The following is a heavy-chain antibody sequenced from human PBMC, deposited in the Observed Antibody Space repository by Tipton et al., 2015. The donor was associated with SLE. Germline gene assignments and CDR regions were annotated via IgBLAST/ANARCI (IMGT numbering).Heavy chain of an antibody. D-gene: IGHD3-3*01. V-gene: IGHV4-61*09. CDR2: INPSGST. CDR1: GGSISSGIYH. J-gene: IGHJ4*02. Sequence: TLSLTCTVSGGSISSGIYHWTWIRQPAGKGLEWIGHINPSGSTNYDPSLKGRVTISVDTSKKQFSLKLSSVTAADTAVYYCARVGNYDLDYWGQGTLVTVSS. CDR3: ARVGNYDLDY.